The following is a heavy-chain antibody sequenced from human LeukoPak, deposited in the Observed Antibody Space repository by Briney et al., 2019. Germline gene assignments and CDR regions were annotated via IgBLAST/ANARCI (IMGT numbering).Heavy chain of an antibody. J-gene: IGHJ3*02. Sequence: GGSLRLSCVGSGFSFSSYWMAWVRQAPGKGLEWVASIKQDGSEQRYMDSVKGRFTISRDNAKNSLFLQMNRLGAEDTAVYYCATSPNPFHMWGQGTKVTVSS. CDR3: ATSPNPFHM. V-gene: IGHV3-7*01. CDR2: IKQDGSEQ. CDR1: GFSFSSYW.